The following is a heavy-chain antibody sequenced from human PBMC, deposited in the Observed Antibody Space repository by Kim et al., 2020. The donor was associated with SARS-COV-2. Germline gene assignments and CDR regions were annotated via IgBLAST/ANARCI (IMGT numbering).Heavy chain of an antibody. CDR1: GFTFDDYA. J-gene: IGHJ6*02. CDR3: AKDIDQLLWFGDEGMDV. D-gene: IGHD3-10*01. V-gene: IGHV3-9*01. CDR2: ISWNSARI. Sequence: GGSLRLSCAASGFTFDDYAMHWVRQVPGKGLEWVSGISWNSARIDYADSVKGRFIISRDNSKNSLYLQMNSLRPEDTAFYYCAKDIDQLLWFGDEGMDVWGQGTTVTVSS.